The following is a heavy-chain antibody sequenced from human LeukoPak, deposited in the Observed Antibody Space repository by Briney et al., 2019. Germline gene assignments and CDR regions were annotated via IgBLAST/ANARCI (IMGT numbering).Heavy chain of an antibody. V-gene: IGHV4-34*01. CDR3: ARGLRGYSYGVFDY. D-gene: IGHD5-18*01. Sequence: SETLSLTCAVYGGSFSGYYWSCIRQSPGKGLEWIGEINHSGSTNYNPSLKSRVTISVDTSKNQFSLKLSSVTAADTAVYYCARGLRGYSYGVFDYWGQGTLVTVSS. CDR2: INHSGST. J-gene: IGHJ4*02. CDR1: GGSFSGYY.